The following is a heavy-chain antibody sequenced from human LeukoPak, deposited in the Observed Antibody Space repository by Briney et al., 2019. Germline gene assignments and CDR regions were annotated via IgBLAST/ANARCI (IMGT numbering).Heavy chain of an antibody. CDR2: INQDGSEK. CDR1: GLTFSSYW. J-gene: IGHJ6*03. V-gene: IGHV3-7*01. Sequence: GGSLRLSCAASGLTFSSYWMSWVRQAPGKGLEWVGNINQDGSEKYYVDSVKGRFTISRDNAKKSLYLQMNSLRAEDTALYYYASCGYRYGQYYYYMDVWGKGTTVTVSS. D-gene: IGHD5-18*01. CDR3: ASCGYRYGQYYYYMDV.